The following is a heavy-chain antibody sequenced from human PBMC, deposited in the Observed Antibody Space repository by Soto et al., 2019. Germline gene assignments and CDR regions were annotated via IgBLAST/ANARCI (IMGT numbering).Heavy chain of an antibody. D-gene: IGHD5-12*01. CDR2: IKSKTDGGTT. CDR3: TTAVVATIQEDDAFDI. CDR1: GFTFSNAW. J-gene: IGHJ3*02. V-gene: IGHV3-15*01. Sequence: GGSLRLSCAASGFTFSNAWMSWVRQAPGKGLEWVGRIKSKTDGGTTDYAAPVKGRFTISRDDSKNTLYLQMNSLKTEDTAVYYCTTAVVATIQEDDAFDIWGQGTMVTVSS.